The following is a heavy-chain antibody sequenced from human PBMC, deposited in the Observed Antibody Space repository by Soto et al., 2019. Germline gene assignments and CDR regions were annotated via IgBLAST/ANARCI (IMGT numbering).Heavy chain of an antibody. J-gene: IGHJ4*02. CDR3: ATYRSFYSYGLFDY. D-gene: IGHD5-18*01. Sequence: QEQLQQWGAGLLKPSETLSLTCAVYGESFSGYYWSWIRQPPGKGLEWIGEINHSGSTNYTPSLKSRVTGTIDTSKNQSSLRLISVTAADTAVYYCATYRSFYSYGLFDYWGQGTLVTVSS. CDR2: INHSGST. V-gene: IGHV4-34*01. CDR1: GESFSGYY.